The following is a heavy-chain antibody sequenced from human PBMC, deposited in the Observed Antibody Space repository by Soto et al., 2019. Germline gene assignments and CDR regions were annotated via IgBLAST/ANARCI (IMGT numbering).Heavy chain of an antibody. CDR1: GGSISSGGYY. V-gene: IGHV4-31*03. J-gene: IGHJ3*02. CDR2: IYYSGST. Sequence: QLQLQVSGPGLVKPSQTLSLTCTVSGGSISSGGYYWSWIRQHPGKGLEWIGYIYYSGSTYNNPSLESRATISMDTSKNHFSLKLNSVTAADTAVYYCARGSIVPADYAFDIWGQGTMVTVSS. CDR3: ARGSIVPADYAFDI. D-gene: IGHD2-2*01.